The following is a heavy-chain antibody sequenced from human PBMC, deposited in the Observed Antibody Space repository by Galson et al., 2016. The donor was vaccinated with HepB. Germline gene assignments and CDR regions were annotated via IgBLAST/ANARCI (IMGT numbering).Heavy chain of an antibody. CDR2: IYYSGTT. CDR3: ARARITVTTWEDC. Sequence: SETLSLTCTVSGGSVSSETHYWGWIRQPPGKGLEWIGQIYYSGTTNYNPSFESRVTISVDTSKNQFSLKLTSVTAADTAVYFCARARITVTTWEDCWGQGTLVTVSS. D-gene: IGHD1-7*01. V-gene: IGHV4-61*01. CDR1: GGSVSSETHY. J-gene: IGHJ4*02.